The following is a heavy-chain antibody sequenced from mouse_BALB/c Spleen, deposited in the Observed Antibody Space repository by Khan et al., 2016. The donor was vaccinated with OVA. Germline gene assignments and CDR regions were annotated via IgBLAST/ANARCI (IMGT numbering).Heavy chain of an antibody. CDR2: IWGGGST. J-gene: IGHJ4*01. D-gene: IGHD1-1*02. Sequence: VELVESGPGLVAPSQSLSITCTVSGFSLTDYGVSWIRQPPGKGLEWLGLIWGGGSTYYNSVLKSRLSISKDNSKSQVFLEMNSLQTDDTAMYYCAKLLWSHYYAMDYWGQGTSVTVSS. CDR1: GFSLTDYG. V-gene: IGHV2-6-5*01. CDR3: AKLLWSHYYAMDY.